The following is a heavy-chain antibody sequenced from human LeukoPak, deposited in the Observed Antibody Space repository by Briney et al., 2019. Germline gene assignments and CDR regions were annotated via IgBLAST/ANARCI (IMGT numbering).Heavy chain of an antibody. Sequence: GSLRLSCAASGFTFSSYAMSWIRQPPGKGLEWIGEINHSGSTNYNPSLKSRVTISVDTSKNQFSLKLSSVTAADTAVYYCARGYCSSTSCADYYYYGMDVWGQGTTVTVSS. J-gene: IGHJ6*02. D-gene: IGHD2-2*01. CDR3: ARGYCSSTSCADYYYYGMDV. CDR1: GFTFSSYA. V-gene: IGHV4-34*01. CDR2: INHSGST.